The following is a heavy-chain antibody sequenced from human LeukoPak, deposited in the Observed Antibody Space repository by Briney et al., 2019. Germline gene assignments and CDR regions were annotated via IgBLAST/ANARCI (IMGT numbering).Heavy chain of an antibody. Sequence: PGGSLRLSCAASGFTFSSYGMHWVRQAPGKGLEWVAFIRYDGSNKYYADSVKGRFTISRDNSKNTLYLQMNSLRAEDTAVYYCAKGTERMTTVTPWDYWGQGTLVTVSS. J-gene: IGHJ4*02. D-gene: IGHD4-17*01. CDR3: AKGTERMTTVTPWDY. V-gene: IGHV3-30*02. CDR1: GFTFSSYG. CDR2: IRYDGSNK.